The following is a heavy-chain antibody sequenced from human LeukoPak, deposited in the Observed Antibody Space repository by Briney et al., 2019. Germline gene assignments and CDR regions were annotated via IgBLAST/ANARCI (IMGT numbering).Heavy chain of an antibody. CDR2: INHSGST. V-gene: IGHV4-39*07. D-gene: IGHD4-17*01. CDR3: ARDGDENDYGEHWYFDL. CDR1: GGSISSSSYY. J-gene: IGHJ2*01. Sequence: PSETLSLTCTVSGGSISSSSYYWGWIRQLPGKGLEWIGEINHSGSTNYNPSLKSRVTISVDTSKNQFSLKLSSVTAADTAVYYCARDGDENDYGEHWYFDLWGRGTLVTVSS.